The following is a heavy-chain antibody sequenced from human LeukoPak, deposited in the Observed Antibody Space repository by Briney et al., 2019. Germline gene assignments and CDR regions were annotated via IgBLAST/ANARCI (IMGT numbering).Heavy chain of an antibody. V-gene: IGHV3-30*02. J-gene: IGHJ4*02. CDR1: GFTFSSYG. Sequence: GGSLRLSCAASGFTFSSYGMHWVRQAPGKGLEWVAFIRYDGSNKYYADSVKGRFTISRDNSKNTLYLQMNSLRAGDTAVYYCAKGRKVYSSGWYDYWGQGTLVTVSS. CDR2: IRYDGSNK. CDR3: AKGRKVYSSGWYDY. D-gene: IGHD6-19*01.